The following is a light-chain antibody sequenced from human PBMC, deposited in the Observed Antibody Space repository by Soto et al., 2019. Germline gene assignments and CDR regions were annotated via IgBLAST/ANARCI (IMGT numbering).Light chain of an antibody. J-gene: IGKJ1*01. CDR2: GTS. CDR1: QNVGSRY. V-gene: IGKV3-20*01. CDR3: QQYGSSPRT. Sequence: EVALTPFPGTLSLSPGERATLSCRASQNVGSRYLAWYQQKPGQAPRLLIYGTSNRATGIPDRFSGSGSGTDFSLTISSLEPGDLAVYYCQQYGSSPRTFGQGTKVDIK.